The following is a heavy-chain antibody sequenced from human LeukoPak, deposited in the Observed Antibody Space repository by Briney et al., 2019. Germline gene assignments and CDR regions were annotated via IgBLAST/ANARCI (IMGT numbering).Heavy chain of an antibody. V-gene: IGHV4-34*01. CDR3: ARQYCSSTSCYHDY. CDR1: GGTFSGYD. J-gene: IGHJ4*02. Sequence: PSETLTLTCAVYGGTFSGYDWSWIRQPPGKGLEWIGEINHRGSTNYNPSLKSRVTISVDTSKNQFSLKLSSVTAADTAVYYCARQYCSSTSCYHDYWGQGTLVTVSS. D-gene: IGHD2-2*01. CDR2: INHRGST.